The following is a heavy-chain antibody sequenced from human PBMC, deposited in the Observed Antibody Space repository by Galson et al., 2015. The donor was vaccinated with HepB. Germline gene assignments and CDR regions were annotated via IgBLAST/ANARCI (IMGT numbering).Heavy chain of an antibody. Sequence: SLRLSCAASGFTFSNYWMHWFRQAPGKGLVWVSRINRDGTYITYADSVKGRFTISRDNAKNTLDLQMNSPRAEDTALYYCARTRGAAAGIFDYWGQGSLVTVSS. CDR1: GFTFSNYW. J-gene: IGHJ4*02. CDR2: INRDGTYI. D-gene: IGHD6-13*01. CDR3: ARTRGAAAGIFDY. V-gene: IGHV3-74*01.